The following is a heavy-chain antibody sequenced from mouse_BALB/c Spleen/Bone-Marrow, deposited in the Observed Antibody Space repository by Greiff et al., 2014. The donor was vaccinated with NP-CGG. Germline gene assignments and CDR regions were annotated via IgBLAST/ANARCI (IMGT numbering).Heavy chain of an antibody. Sequence: VQLQQSGPELVKPGASVKISCKASGYSFSGYYMHWVKQSHVKSLEWIERINPCNGATNYNQNFKDRANLTVDKSSSTAYMELHSLTSEDSAVFYCARYGNYEGFVYWGQGTLVTVSA. V-gene: IGHV1-31*01. CDR1: GYSFSGYY. J-gene: IGHJ3*01. CDR2: INPCNGAT. D-gene: IGHD2-1*01. CDR3: ARYGNYEGFVY.